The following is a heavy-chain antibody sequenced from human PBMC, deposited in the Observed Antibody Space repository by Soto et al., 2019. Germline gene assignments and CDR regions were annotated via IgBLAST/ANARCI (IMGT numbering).Heavy chain of an antibody. J-gene: IGHJ5*02. CDR3: ARASGQQLAHLVLGH. D-gene: IGHD6-13*01. CDR1: GGSISSGGYY. Sequence: PSETLSLTCTVSGGSISSGGYYWSWIRQQPGKGLEWIGYIYYSGSTYYNPSLKSRITKSVDTSKNQFSLKLSSVTAADSAVYYCARASGQQLAHLVLGHWGQGTLVTSPQ. V-gene: IGHV4-31*03. CDR2: IYYSGST.